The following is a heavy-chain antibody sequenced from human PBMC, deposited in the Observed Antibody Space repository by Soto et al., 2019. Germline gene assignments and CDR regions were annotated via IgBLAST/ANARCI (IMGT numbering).Heavy chain of an antibody. CDR3: ARDRLGDGYNFIHY. D-gene: IGHD5-12*01. J-gene: IGHJ4*02. CDR1: GFTVNNNY. Sequence: EVQLVESGGGLIQPGGSLRLSCAASGFTVNNNYMSWVRQAPGKGLEWVSVIYSGGSTYYADSVKGRFTISRDNSKNTLYLKMNSLRAEDTAMYYCARDRLGDGYNFIHYWGQGTLVTVSS. CDR2: IYSGGST. V-gene: IGHV3-53*01.